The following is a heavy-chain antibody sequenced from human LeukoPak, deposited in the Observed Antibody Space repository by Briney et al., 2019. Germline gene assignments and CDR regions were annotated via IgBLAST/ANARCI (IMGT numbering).Heavy chain of an antibody. D-gene: IGHD1-1*01. Sequence: GGSLRLSCAASEFTFSDYDMHWVRQATGKGLEWVSSIGTAGDTYYTGSVKGRFTISRENAKNSLYLQMNSLRAGDTAVYYCARVAKERVGGVYYFDYWGQGTLVTVSS. V-gene: IGHV3-13*01. CDR1: EFTFSDYD. J-gene: IGHJ4*02. CDR3: ARVAKERVGGVYYFDY. CDR2: IGTAGDT.